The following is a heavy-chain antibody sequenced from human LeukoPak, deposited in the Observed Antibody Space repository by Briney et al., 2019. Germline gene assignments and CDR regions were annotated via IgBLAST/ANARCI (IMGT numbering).Heavy chain of an antibody. CDR1: GGSISSSSYY. CDR3: ARYQNYDYVWGSYRPYYFDY. J-gene: IGHJ4*02. Sequence: SETLSLTCTVSGGSISSSSYYWGWIRQPPGKGLEWIGSIYYSGSTYYNPSLKSRVTISVDTSKNQFSLKLSSVTAADTAVYYCARYQNYDYVWGSYRPYYFDYWGQGTLVTVSS. D-gene: IGHD3-16*02. V-gene: IGHV4-39*07. CDR2: IYYSGST.